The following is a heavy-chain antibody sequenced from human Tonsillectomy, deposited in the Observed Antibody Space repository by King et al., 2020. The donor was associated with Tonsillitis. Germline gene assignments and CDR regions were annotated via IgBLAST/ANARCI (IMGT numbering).Heavy chain of an antibody. V-gene: IGHV4-59*01. CDR2: IYYSGST. CDR1: GGSISDYY. J-gene: IGHJ6*02. CDR3: ARGGGSYFYGNYFYGMDV. Sequence: QLQESGPGLMKPSETLSLTCTVSGGSISDYYWSWIRQPPGKGLEWIGFIYYSGSTNYNPSLKSRVTISVATSKKQFSLKLTSVTAADTAVYYCARGGGSYFYGNYFYGMDVWGLGTTITVSS. D-gene: IGHD1-26*01.